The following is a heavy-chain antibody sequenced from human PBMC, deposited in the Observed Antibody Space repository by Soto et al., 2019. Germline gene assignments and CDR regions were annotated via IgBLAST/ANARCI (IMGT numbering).Heavy chain of an antibody. CDR1: GFSLSTSGVG. Sequence: SGPTLVKPTQTLTLTCTFSGFSLSTSGVGVGWIRQPPGKALEWLALIYWNDDKRYSPSLKSRLTITKDTSKNQVVLTMTNMDPVDTATYYCAHSLIRDLLLWFGELSSDAFDIWGQGTMVTVSS. CDR3: AHSLIRDLLLWFGELSSDAFDI. D-gene: IGHD3-10*01. CDR2: IYWNDDK. J-gene: IGHJ3*02. V-gene: IGHV2-5*01.